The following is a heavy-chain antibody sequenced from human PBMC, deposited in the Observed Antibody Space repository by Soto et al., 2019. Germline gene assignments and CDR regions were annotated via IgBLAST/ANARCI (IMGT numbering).Heavy chain of an antibody. J-gene: IGHJ3*02. CDR3: ARERYCSSTSCYFGAFDI. D-gene: IGHD2-2*01. CDR2: INPNSGGT. V-gene: IGHV1-2*04. Sequence: ASVKVSCKASGYTFTGYYMHWVRQAPGQGLEWMGWINPNSGGTNYAQKFQGWVTMTRDTSISTAYMELSRLRSDDTAVYYCARERYCSSTSCYFGAFDIWGQGTMVTVSS. CDR1: GYTFTGYY.